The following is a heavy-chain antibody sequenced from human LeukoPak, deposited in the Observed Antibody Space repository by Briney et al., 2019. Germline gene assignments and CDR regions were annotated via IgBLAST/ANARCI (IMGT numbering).Heavy chain of an antibody. CDR1: GYTFTSYD. CDR2: MNPNSGNT. V-gene: IGHV1-8*03. CDR3: ARGALPYYYDSSGCAFDI. Sequence: ASVKVSCKASGYTFTSYDINWVRQATGQGLEWMGWMNPNSGNTGYAQKFQGRVTITRNTSISTAYMELSSPRSEDTAVYYCARGALPYYYDSSGCAFDIWGQGTMVTVSS. J-gene: IGHJ3*02. D-gene: IGHD3-22*01.